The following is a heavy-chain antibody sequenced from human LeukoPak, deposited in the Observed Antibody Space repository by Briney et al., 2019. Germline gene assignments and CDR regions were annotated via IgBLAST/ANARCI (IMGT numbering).Heavy chain of an antibody. CDR3: AKDLERHIVVVTSSAVDY. J-gene: IGHJ4*02. CDR2: ISYDGSNK. Sequence: GGSLRLSCAASGFTFSSYGMHWVRQAPGKGLEWVAVISYDGSNKYYADSVKGRFTISRDNSKNTLYLQMNSLRAEDTAVYYCAKDLERHIVVVTSSAVDYWGQGTLVTVSS. V-gene: IGHV3-30*18. D-gene: IGHD2-21*02. CDR1: GFTFSSYG.